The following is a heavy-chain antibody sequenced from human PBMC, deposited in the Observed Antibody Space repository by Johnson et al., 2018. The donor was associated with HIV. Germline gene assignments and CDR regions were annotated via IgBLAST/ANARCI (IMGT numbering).Heavy chain of an antibody. CDR3: ARDPDPFREYHGDAFDI. CDR1: GFTFSSYG. D-gene: IGHD3-10*01. Sequence: QVQLVESGGGVVQPGRSLRLTCAVSGFTFSSYGMHWVRQAPGKGLEWVAVISYDGSNKYYADSVKGRFTISRDSSKDTLYVQMNSLRGEDTAVYYCARDPDPFREYHGDAFDIWGQGTVVTVSS. J-gene: IGHJ3*02. V-gene: IGHV3-30*03. CDR2: ISYDGSNK.